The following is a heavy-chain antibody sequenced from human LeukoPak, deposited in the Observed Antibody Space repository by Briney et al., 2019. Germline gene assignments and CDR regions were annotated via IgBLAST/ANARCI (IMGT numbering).Heavy chain of an antibody. D-gene: IGHD6-13*01. CDR1: GYTFTGYY. V-gene: IGHV1-18*04. CDR2: ISAYNGNT. CDR3: ARRGMARDFDY. J-gene: IGHJ4*02. Sequence: GASVKVSCKASGYTFTGYYMHWVRQAPGQGLEWMGWISAYNGNTNYAQKLQGRVTMTTDTSTSTAYMELRSLRSDDTAVYYCARRGMARDFDYWGQGTLVTVSS.